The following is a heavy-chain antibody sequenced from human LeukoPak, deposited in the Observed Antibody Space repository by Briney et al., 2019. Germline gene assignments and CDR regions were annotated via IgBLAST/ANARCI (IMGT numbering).Heavy chain of an antibody. CDR2: ISGSSST. CDR1: GFTFNNYA. V-gene: IGHV3-23*01. Sequence: PGGSLRLSCAASGFTFNNYAMSWVPQAPGKGLEWGSGISGSSSTYYADSVKGRFTISRDNSKNTFSLQMNSLRAEDTAVYYCAKGYQLLFYYYYYMDVWGKGTTVTVYS. CDR3: AKGYQLLFYYYYYMDV. J-gene: IGHJ6*03. D-gene: IGHD2-2*01.